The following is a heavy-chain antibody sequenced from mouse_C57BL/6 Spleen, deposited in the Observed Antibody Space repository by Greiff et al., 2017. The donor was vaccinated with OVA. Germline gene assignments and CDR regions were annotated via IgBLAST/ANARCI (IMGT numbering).Heavy chain of an antibody. CDR3: ARGITTVVDEYYFDY. D-gene: IGHD1-1*01. J-gene: IGHJ2*01. V-gene: IGHV1-76*01. CDR1: GYTFTDYY. Sequence: VQRVESGAELVRPGASVKLSCKASGYTFTDYYINWVKQRPGQGLEWIARIYPGSGNTYYNEKFKGKATLTAEKSSSTAYMQLSSLTSEDSAVYCCARGITTVVDEYYFDYWGQGTTLTVSS. CDR2: IYPGSGNT.